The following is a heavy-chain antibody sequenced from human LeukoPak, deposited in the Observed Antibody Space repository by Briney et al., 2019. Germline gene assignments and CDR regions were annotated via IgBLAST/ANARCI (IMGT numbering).Heavy chain of an antibody. V-gene: IGHV3-21*04. Sequence: PGGSLRLSCAASGFIFSSYTMNWVRQAPGKGLEWVSSISSSSGHIYYADSVQGRFTISRDNAKNSLYLQMNSLRAEDTALYYCARERRHSGYDPIDYWGQGTLVTVSS. CDR3: ARERRHSGYDPIDY. D-gene: IGHD5-12*01. J-gene: IGHJ4*02. CDR2: ISSSSGHI. CDR1: GFIFSSYT.